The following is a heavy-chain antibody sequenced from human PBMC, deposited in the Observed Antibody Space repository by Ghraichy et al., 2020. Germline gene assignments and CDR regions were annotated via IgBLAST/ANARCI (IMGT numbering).Heavy chain of an antibody. V-gene: IGHV3-13*01. CDR2: IGAAGDT. D-gene: IGHD4-23*01. CDR3: ARARDSHCLGGICSYYFDY. Sequence: GGSLRLSCAASGFTFSTYDIHWVRQAPGKGLEWVSGIGAAGDTYYPGSVKGRFTISRENAQNSLYLQLNSLRAGDTAVYYCARARDSHCLGGICSYYFDYWGQGTLVTVSS. CDR1: GFTFSTYD. J-gene: IGHJ4*02.